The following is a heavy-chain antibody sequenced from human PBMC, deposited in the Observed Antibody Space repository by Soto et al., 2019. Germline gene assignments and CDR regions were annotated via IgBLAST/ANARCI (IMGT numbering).Heavy chain of an antibody. CDR1: GFTFSSYA. CDR3: AEKQVIVSFTPFQH. D-gene: IGHD2-21*01. Sequence: EVQLLESGGDMIQPGGSLRLSCAASGFTFSSYAMSWVRQAPGKGLEWVSGISGSGDTTYYADSVKGRITIPRDNSNHDLYLQMSSLRAEDPAVYYCAEKQVIVSFTPFQHWGQGTLVTVSS. V-gene: IGHV3-23*01. CDR2: ISGSGDTT. J-gene: IGHJ1*01.